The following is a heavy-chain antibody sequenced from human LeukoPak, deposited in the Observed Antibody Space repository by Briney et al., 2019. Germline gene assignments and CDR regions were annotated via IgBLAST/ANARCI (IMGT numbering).Heavy chain of an antibody. CDR2: IYTSGST. CDR1: GGSISSGSYY. D-gene: IGHD1-26*01. CDR3: ARVYGATSNYYYYYYMDV. J-gene: IGHJ6*03. Sequence: SQTLSLTCTVSGGSISSGSYYWSWVRQPAGKGLEWIGRIYTSGSTNYNPSLKSRVTISVDTSKNQFSLKLSSVTAADTAVYYCARVYGATSNYYYYYYMDVWGKGTTVTVSS. V-gene: IGHV4-61*02.